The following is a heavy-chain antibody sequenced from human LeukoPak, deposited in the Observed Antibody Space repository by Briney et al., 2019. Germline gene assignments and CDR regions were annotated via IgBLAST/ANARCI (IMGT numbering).Heavy chain of an antibody. D-gene: IGHD3-10*01. V-gene: IGHV4-4*02. CDR2: IYHSGST. CDR3: ATRSITMVRGVINNY. Sequence: SETLSLTCAVSGGSISSSNWWSWVRQPPGKGLEWIGEIYHSGSTNYNPSLKSRVTISVDKSKNRFSLKLSSVTAADTAVYYCATRSITMVRGVINNYWGQGTLVTVSS. CDR1: GGSISSSNW. J-gene: IGHJ4*02.